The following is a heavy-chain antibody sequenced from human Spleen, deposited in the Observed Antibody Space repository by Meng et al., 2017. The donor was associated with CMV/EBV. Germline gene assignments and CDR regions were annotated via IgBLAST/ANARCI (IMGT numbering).Heavy chain of an antibody. CDR1: GGSVSSGSYY. J-gene: IGHJ4*02. V-gene: IGHV4-61*01. CDR2: IYYSGST. CDR3: ARTQRIAAAEPIDY. D-gene: IGHD6-13*01. Sequence: GSLRLSRTVSGGSVSSGSYYWSWIRQPPEKGLEWIGYIYYSGSTNYNPSLKSRVTISVDTSKNQFSLKLSSVTAADTAVYYCARTQRIAAAEPIDYWGQGTLVTVSS.